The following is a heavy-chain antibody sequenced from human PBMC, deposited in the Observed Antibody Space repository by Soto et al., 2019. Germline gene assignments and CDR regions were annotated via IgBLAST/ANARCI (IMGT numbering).Heavy chain of an antibody. CDR1: GFSFSSNA. D-gene: IGHD2-15*01. CDR3: AKERYCSGPCTPCADR. J-gene: IGHJ5*02. V-gene: IGHV3-23*01. CDR2: ISGGGSST. Sequence: PGGSLRLSCAASGFSFSSNAMSWVRQAPGKGLEWVSAISGGGSSTYYADSVKGRFTISRDNSKNTLYLQMNSLRAEDTAVYYCAKERYCSGPCTPCADRWGQGTLVTVPS.